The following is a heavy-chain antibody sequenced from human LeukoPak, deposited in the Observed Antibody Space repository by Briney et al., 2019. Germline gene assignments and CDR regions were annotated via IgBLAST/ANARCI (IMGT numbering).Heavy chain of an antibody. CDR3: AREGTSGTHLNWFDP. Sequence: SETLSLTCTVSGGSISSYYWSWIRQPPGKGLEWIGHIYGSGSTNYNPSLESRVTLSVDTSKNQFSLKLSSVTAADTAVYYCAREGTSGTHLNWFDPWGQGTLVTVSS. CDR1: GGSISSYY. J-gene: IGHJ5*02. D-gene: IGHD1-1*01. V-gene: IGHV4-59*01. CDR2: IYGSGST.